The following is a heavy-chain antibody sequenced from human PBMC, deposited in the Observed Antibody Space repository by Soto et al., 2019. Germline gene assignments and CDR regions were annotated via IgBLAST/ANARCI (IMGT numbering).Heavy chain of an antibody. Sequence: QVQLVQSGAEVKKPGSSVKVSCKASGGTFSSYAISWVRQAPGQGLEWMGGIIPIFGTANYAQKFQGRVTITADESTSTAYMELSSLRSEATAVYYCARSEGYDFWSGYPDYYYYYGMDVWGQGTTVTVSS. CDR3: ARSEGYDFWSGYPDYYYYYGMDV. D-gene: IGHD3-3*01. V-gene: IGHV1-69*01. J-gene: IGHJ6*02. CDR1: GGTFSSYA. CDR2: IIPIFGTA.